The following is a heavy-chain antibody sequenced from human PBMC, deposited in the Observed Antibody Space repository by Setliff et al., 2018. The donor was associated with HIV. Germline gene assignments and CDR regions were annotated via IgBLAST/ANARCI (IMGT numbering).Heavy chain of an antibody. J-gene: IGHJ5*02. CDR2: IYYNGNT. Sequence: SETLSLTCSVSGAPISSNSYYWGWIRQPPGKGLEWVGSIYYNGNTFYNQSLQSRVTISLDTSKNQFSLELRSVTAADTAVYYCARNHYYGSGKNRWFDPWGQGTLVTVSS. D-gene: IGHD3-10*01. CDR1: GAPISSNSYY. V-gene: IGHV4-39*07. CDR3: ARNHYYGSGKNRWFDP.